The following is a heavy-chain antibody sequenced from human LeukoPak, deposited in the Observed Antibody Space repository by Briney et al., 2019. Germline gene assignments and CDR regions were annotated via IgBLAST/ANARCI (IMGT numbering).Heavy chain of an antibody. Sequence: SETLSLTCTVSGGSISSSSYYWGWIRQPPGKGLEGIGSIYYSGSTYYNPSLKSRATISVDTSKNQFSLKLSSVTAADTAVYYCAREDTGGLDHWGQGILVTVSS. CDR3: AREDTGGLDH. V-gene: IGHV4-39*07. CDR2: IYYSGST. D-gene: IGHD4-23*01. J-gene: IGHJ4*02. CDR1: GGSISSSSYY.